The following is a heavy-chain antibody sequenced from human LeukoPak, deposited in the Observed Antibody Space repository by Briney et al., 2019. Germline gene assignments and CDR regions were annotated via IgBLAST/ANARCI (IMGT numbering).Heavy chain of an antibody. CDR1: GASISSDGSF. Sequence: SETLSLTCTVSGASISSDGSFWSCIRQPPGKGLEWIGYVFHSGITNYDPSLSNRVTMSVDASKNHFSLKLSSVTAADTAVYYCAKESYGTFDIWGQGTMVTVSS. CDR2: VFHSGIT. CDR3: AKESYGTFDI. V-gene: IGHV4-61*03. D-gene: IGHD1-26*01. J-gene: IGHJ3*02.